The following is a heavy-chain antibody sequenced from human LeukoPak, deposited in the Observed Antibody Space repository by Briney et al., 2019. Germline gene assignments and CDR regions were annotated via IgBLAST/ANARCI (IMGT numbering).Heavy chain of an antibody. CDR2: INHFGRT. CDR3: ARGVQRAALVPPYYFDF. V-gene: IGHV4-34*01. D-gene: IGHD5-18*01. Sequence: PSETLSLTCTVYDDSYRNYYWTWIRQPPGKGLEWSGEINHFGRTNYSPSLKSRLTMSVGPSRNQFSLTLTSATAADTAVYYRARGVQRAALVPPYYFDFWGQGTLVTVSS. CDR1: DDSYRNYY. J-gene: IGHJ4*02.